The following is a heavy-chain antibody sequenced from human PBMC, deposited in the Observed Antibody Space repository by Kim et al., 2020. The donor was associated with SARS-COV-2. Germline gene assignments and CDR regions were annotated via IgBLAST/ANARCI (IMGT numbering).Heavy chain of an antibody. Sequence: SETLSLTCTVSGGSISNSFNYWGWIRQPPGKGLEWIGSDYHSGSTYDSPSLKSRVTVSVDTSTNQFSLKLTSVTAADTAVYYCARLPHDSSGYVDYLGQGILVTVSS. V-gene: IGHV4-39*01. CDR2: DYHSGST. J-gene: IGHJ4*02. D-gene: IGHD3-22*01. CDR1: GGSISNSFNY. CDR3: ARLPHDSSGYVDY.